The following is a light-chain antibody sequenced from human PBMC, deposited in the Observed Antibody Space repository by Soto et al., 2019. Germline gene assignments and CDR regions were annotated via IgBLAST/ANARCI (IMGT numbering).Light chain of an antibody. CDR1: SSDIGSYNR. V-gene: IGLV2-14*01. J-gene: IGLJ1*01. CDR3: SSYTNINTRACV. Sequence: QSALTQPASLSGSPGQSITISCTGTSSDIGSYNRVSWYQQHPGKAPKLIIYEVTDRPSGVSNRFSGSKSGNTASLTISGLQAEDEAEYYCSSYTNINTRACVFGTGTKLTVL. CDR2: EVT.